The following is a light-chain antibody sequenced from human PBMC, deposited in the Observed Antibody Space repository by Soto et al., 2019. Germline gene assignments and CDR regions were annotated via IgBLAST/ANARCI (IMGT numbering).Light chain of an antibody. Sequence: QSALTQPPSVSGSPGQSVTISCSGSSSDVGSHNSVSWYKQAPGTSPKLMIFEVNNRPSGVPDRFSESKSGNTASLTISGLQPEDEADYYCSAYIASITPHVFGTGTKLTVL. J-gene: IGLJ1*01. CDR3: SAYIASITPHV. CDR2: EVN. V-gene: IGLV2-18*02. CDR1: SSDVGSHNS.